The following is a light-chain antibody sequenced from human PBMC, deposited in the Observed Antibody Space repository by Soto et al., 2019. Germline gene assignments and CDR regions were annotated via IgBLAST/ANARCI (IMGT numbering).Light chain of an antibody. CDR1: QSVSSW. CDR2: KAS. CDR3: QHYASFSGT. Sequence: IQLTQSPSSLSASVGDRVTITCRASQSVSSWVAWYHLKPGKAPKLLIYKASTLETGVPSRFSGSGSRTEFTLTTSSLQPDDFATYYCQHYASFSGTFGQGTKVDIK. J-gene: IGKJ1*01. V-gene: IGKV1-5*03.